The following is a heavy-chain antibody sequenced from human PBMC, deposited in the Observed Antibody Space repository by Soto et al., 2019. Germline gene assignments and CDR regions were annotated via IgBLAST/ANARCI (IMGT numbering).Heavy chain of an antibody. CDR1: GGSISSGDYY. V-gene: IGHV4-30-4*01. CDR3: ARAYYYGSGSYRYYYYGMDV. D-gene: IGHD3-10*01. Sequence: SETLSLTCTVSGGSISSGDYYWGWIRQPPGKGLEWIGYIYYSGSTYYNPSLKSRVTISVDTSKNQFSLKLSSVTAADTAVYYCARAYYYGSGSYRYYYYGMDVWGQGTTVTVSS. J-gene: IGHJ6*02. CDR2: IYYSGST.